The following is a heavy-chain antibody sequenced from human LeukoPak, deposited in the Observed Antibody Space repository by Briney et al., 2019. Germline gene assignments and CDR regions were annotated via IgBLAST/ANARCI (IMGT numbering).Heavy chain of an antibody. Sequence: PGGSLRLSCAASGFTFSSYWMSWVRQAPGRGLEWVANIKQDGSEKNYVDSVKGRFTITRDNAKNSLYLQMNSLRVEDTAVYYCARSGGLDYWGQGTLVSVSS. J-gene: IGHJ4*02. D-gene: IGHD2-15*01. CDR2: IKQDGSEK. CDR1: GFTFSSYW. V-gene: IGHV3-7*01. CDR3: ARSGGLDY.